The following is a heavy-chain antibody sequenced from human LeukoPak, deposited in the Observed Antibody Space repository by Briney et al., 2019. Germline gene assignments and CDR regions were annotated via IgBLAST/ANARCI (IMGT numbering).Heavy chain of an antibody. CDR2: IYYSGST. D-gene: IGHD3-22*01. V-gene: IGHV4-39*01. CDR1: VGFFSSSSFY. Sequence: ADTQNLNCTFSVGFFSSSSFYWGRIRRPQGKGMEWIGDIYYSGSTYYSPSLKSRVSISVDTSKNQFSLILSSVTAADTALYYCARRRYYDSTGYFDWGQGTQVTVS. J-gene: IGHJ1*01. CDR3: ARRRYYDSTGYFD.